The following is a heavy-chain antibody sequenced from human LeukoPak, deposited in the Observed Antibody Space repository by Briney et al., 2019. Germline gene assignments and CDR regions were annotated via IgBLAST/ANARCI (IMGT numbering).Heavy chain of an antibody. Sequence: LRLSCAASGFTFSSYGMHWVRQAPGKGLEWVAVISYDGSNKYYADSVKGRFTISRDNSKNTLYLQMNSLRAEDTAVYYCASQDVVVVAATFPWGQGTLVTVSS. CDR3: ASQDVVVVAATFP. D-gene: IGHD2-15*01. J-gene: IGHJ5*02. V-gene: IGHV3-30*03. CDR1: GFTFSSYG. CDR2: ISYDGSNK.